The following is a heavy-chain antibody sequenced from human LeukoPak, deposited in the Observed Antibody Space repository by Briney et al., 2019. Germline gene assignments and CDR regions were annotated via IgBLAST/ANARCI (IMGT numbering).Heavy chain of an antibody. Sequence: GGSLRLSCAASGFTFSSYWMSWVRQAPGKGLEWVANIKQDGSEKYYVDSVKGRFTISRDNAKNSLYLQMNSLRAEGTAVYYCARAAVEMATIDFDYWGQGTLVTVSS. V-gene: IGHV3-7*01. J-gene: IGHJ4*02. CDR1: GFTFSSYW. CDR3: ARAAVEMATIDFDY. CDR2: IKQDGSEK. D-gene: IGHD5-24*01.